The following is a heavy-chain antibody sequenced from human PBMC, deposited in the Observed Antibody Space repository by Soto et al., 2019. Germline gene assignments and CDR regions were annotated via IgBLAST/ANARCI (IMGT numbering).Heavy chain of an antibody. CDR2: IKSKNDGGTT. V-gene: IGHV3-15*07. Sequence: GGSLRLSCAASGFTFITAWMNWVRQAPGKGLEWVGRIKSKNDGGTTDYAAPVKGRFTISRDDSKNTVYLQMNSLRTEDTALYCCAADLPGHGGGYEFDYWGQGTPVTVSS. CDR3: AADLPGHGGGYEFDY. CDR1: GFTFITAW. D-gene: IGHD2-15*01. J-gene: IGHJ4*01.